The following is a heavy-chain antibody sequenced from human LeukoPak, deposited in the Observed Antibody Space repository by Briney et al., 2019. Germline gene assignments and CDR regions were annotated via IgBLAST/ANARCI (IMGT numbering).Heavy chain of an antibody. CDR2: IKQDGSEK. CDR3: ARGLVVVAATLGY. Sequence: GGSLRLSCAASGFTFSSYWMSWVRQAPGKGLEWVANIKQDGSEKYYVDSVKGRFTISRDNAKNSLYLQMNSLRAEDTAVYYCARGLVVVAATLGYWGKGTLVTVSS. V-gene: IGHV3-7*01. J-gene: IGHJ4*02. CDR1: GFTFSSYW. D-gene: IGHD2-15*01.